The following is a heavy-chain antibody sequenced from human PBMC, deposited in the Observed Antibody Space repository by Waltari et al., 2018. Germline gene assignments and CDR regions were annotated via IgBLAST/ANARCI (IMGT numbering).Heavy chain of an antibody. CDR3: ARARDGDYFDY. CDR2: IYYRGST. V-gene: IGHV4-59*01. CDR1: GGSISSYY. Sequence: QVQLQESGPGLVKPSETLSLTCTVSGGSISSYYWSWIRQPPGKGLEWIGYIYYRGSTNYNPSLKSRVTISVDTSKNQFSLKLSSVTAADTAVYYCARARDGDYFDYWGQGTLVTVSS. D-gene: IGHD4-17*01. J-gene: IGHJ4*02.